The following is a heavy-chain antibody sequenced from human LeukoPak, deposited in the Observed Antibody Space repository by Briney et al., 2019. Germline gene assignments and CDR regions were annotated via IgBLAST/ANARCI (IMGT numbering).Heavy chain of an antibody. CDR2: INPNSGGT. CDR3: ARGSRTAAAGRGNWFDP. D-gene: IGHD6-13*01. V-gene: IGHV1-2*02. CDR1: GYTFTGYY. J-gene: IGHJ5*02. Sequence: ASVKVSCKASGYTFTGYYMHWVRQAPGQGLEWMGWINPNSGGTNYAQKFQGRVTMTRDTSISTAYMELSRLRSDDTAVYYCARGSRTAAAGRGNWFDPWGQGTLVTASS.